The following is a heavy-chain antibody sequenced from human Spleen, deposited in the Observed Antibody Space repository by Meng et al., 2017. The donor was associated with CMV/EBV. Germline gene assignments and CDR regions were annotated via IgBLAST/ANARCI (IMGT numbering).Heavy chain of an antibody. CDR1: GFTFSSYE. V-gene: IGHV3-48*03. CDR3: GRGGGYCSTTSCHGVDY. D-gene: IGHD2-2*01. Sequence: GGSLRLSCVVSGFTFSSYEMNWVRQAPGKGLEWVSYSSSGGDRTQYADSVKGRFTISRDNSRNTLYLQMNSLRAADTAMYYCGRGGGYCSTTSCHGVDYWGQGTLVTVSS. J-gene: IGHJ4*02. CDR2: SSSGGDRT.